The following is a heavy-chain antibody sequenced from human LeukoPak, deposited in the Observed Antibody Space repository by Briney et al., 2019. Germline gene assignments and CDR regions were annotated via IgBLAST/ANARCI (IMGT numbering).Heavy chain of an antibody. CDR3: AKARQRWPSGG. Sequence: GGSLRLSCAASGFTFSSYSMNWVRQAPGKGLEWVSSISSSSSYIYYADSVKGRFTISRDNSKNTLYLQMNSLRAEDTAVYYCAKARQRWPSGGWGQGTLVTVSS. CDR2: ISSSSSYI. J-gene: IGHJ4*02. V-gene: IGHV3-21*01. D-gene: IGHD5-24*01. CDR1: GFTFSSYS.